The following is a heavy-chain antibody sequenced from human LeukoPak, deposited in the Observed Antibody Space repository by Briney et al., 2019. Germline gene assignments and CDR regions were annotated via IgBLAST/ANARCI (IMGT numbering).Heavy chain of an antibody. V-gene: IGHV3-23*01. D-gene: IGHD3-10*01. CDR2: LSGSGGST. Sequence: GGSLRLSCAASGFTFSSYAMSWVRQAPGKGLEWVSALSGSGGSTYYADSVKGRFTISRDNSKNTLYLQMNSLRAEDTAVYYCAKVGRDLVLWFGESTTYYFDYWGQGTLVTVSS. CDR3: AKVGRDLVLWFGESTTYYFDY. CDR1: GFTFSSYA. J-gene: IGHJ4*02.